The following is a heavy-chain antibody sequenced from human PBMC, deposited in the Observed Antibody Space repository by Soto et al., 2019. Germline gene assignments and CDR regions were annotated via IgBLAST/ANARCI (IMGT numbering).Heavy chain of an antibody. J-gene: IGHJ5*02. CDR2: IYYSGST. CDR1: GGSISSGGYY. D-gene: IGHD2-2*01. Sequence: PSETLALTCTVSGGSISSGGYYWSWIRQHPGKGLEWIGYIYYSGSTYYNPSLKSRVTISVDTSKNQFSLKLSSVTAADTAVYYCARGLGYCSSTSSPCGSYVPWFDPWGQGTLVTVSS. CDR3: ARGLGYCSSTSSPCGSYVPWFDP. V-gene: IGHV4-31*03.